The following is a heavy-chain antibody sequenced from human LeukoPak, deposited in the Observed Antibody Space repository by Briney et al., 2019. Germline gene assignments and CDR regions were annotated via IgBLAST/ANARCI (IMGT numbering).Heavy chain of an antibody. CDR2: INYRGST. CDR3: ARYIGGTMIDY. CDR1: GGSISTITYY. Sequence: NTSETLSLTCTVSGGSISTITYYWGWIRQPPGKGLEWIGSINYRGSTHYNPSLKSRLTIAVDTSKNQFSLKLSFVTAADTAVHYCARYIGGTMIDYWGQGTLVTVSS. D-gene: IGHD3-16*01. V-gene: IGHV4-39*01. J-gene: IGHJ4*02.